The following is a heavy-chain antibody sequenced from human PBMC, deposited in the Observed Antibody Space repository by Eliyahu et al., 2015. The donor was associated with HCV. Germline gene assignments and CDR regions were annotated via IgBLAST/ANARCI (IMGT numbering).Heavy chain of an antibody. Sequence: QVTMEESGPLLVKPSETLTLTCTVXXFSVXNVGLGVTWXRQSPGKALEWLAXIFWTXERSFXSSVNNRITVSRDKSKSQSVLTVTSMGPLDTGTYYCARIDCSGGACHSNFYKYGLDVWGHGTTVTVSS. J-gene: IGHJ6*02. V-gene: IGHV2-26*01. D-gene: IGHD2-21*02. CDR1: XFSVXNVGLG. CDR3: ARIDCSGGACHSNFYKYGLDV. CDR2: IFWTXER.